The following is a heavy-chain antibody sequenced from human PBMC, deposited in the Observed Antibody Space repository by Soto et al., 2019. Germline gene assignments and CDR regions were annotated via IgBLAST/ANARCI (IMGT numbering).Heavy chain of an antibody. V-gene: IGHV3-33*01. CDR1: GFTFSSYG. CDR2: IWYDGSNK. D-gene: IGHD1-26*01. CDR3: ASIIGGSYGGLDY. Sequence: QVQLVESGGGVVQPGRSLRLSCAASGFTFSSYGMHWVRQAPGKGLEWVAVIWYDGSNKYYADSVKGRFTISRDNSKNTLYLQMNSLRAEDMAVYYCASIIGGSYGGLDYWGQGTLVTVSS. J-gene: IGHJ4*02.